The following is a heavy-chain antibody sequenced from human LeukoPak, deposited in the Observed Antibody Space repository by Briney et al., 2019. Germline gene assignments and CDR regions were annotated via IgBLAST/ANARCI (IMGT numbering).Heavy chain of an antibody. CDR2: IYTSGST. J-gene: IGHJ6*03. Sequence: PSETLSLTRTVFGGSISSYYWSWIRQPAGKGLEWIGRIYTSGSTNYNPSLKSRVTMSVDTSKNQFSLKLSSVTAADTAVYYCARDAGLYYYYYMDVWGKGTTVTISS. CDR1: GGSISSYY. V-gene: IGHV4-4*07. CDR3: ARDAGLYYYYYMDV.